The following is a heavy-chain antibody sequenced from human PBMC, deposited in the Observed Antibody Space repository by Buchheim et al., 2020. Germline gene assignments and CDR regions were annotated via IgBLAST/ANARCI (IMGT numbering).Heavy chain of an antibody. J-gene: IGHJ6*02. CDR2: IWYDGSKK. D-gene: IGHD2-21*01. CDR3: ARDLCGGDCYSTDFFKIDV. V-gene: IGHV3-33*01. CDR1: GFTFDDYV. Sequence: QVQLVESGGGVVQPGGSLRLSCATSGFTFDDYVFHWVRQAPGKGLEWLEVIWYDGSKKYYADSVKGQLTISRDTSKNTVYLQMSSLRVEDTAVYYCARDLCGGDCYSTDFFKIDVWGQGTT.